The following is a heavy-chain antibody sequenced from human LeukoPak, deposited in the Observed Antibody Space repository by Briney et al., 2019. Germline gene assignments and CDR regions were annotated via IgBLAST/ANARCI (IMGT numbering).Heavy chain of an antibody. CDR2: ISGSRGST. J-gene: IGHJ6*03. CDR1: GFTLSIYA. V-gene: IGHV3-23*01. CDR3: AKDKDYYMDV. Sequence: PGASLRLSCAASGFTLSIYAMSWVRQAPEKGLEWVSAISGSRGSTCYADSVKGRFTISRDNSKNTLYLQMNSLRAEDTAVYYCAKDKDYYMDVWGKGTTVTISS.